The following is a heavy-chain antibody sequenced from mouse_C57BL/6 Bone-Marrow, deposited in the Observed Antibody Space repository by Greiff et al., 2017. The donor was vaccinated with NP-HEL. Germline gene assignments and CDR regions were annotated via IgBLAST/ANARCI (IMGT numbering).Heavy chain of an antibody. Sequence: DVKLQESGGGLVKPGGSLKLSCAASGFTFSSYAMSWVRQTPEKRLEWVATISDGGSYTYYPDNVKGRFTISRDNAKNNLYLQMSHLKSEDTAMYYCARDPEGPSTMITPWFAYWGQGTLVTVSA. CDR3: ARDPEGPSTMITPWFAY. CDR1: GFTFSSYA. V-gene: IGHV5-4*01. CDR2: ISDGGSYT. D-gene: IGHD2-4*01. J-gene: IGHJ3*01.